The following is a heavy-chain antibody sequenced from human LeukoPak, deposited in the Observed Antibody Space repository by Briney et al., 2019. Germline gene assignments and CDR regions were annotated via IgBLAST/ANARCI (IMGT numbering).Heavy chain of an antibody. CDR3: ARDPGFSSFDY. V-gene: IGHV3-7*01. J-gene: IGHJ4*02. CDR1: GFTFSDYW. CDR2: INRDGSVK. Sequence: RPGGSLRLSCAVSGFTFSDYWVTWVRQTPGKGLEFVANINRDGSVKNYVDSEKGRFTISRDNAKNSLYLQMTSLRVDDTAIYYCARDPGFSSFDYWGQGTLVTVSS. D-gene: IGHD3-3*02.